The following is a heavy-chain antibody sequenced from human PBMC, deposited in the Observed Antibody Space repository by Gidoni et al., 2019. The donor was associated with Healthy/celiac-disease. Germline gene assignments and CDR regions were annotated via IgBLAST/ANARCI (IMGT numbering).Heavy chain of an antibody. CDR2: ISSSSSYI. J-gene: IGHJ5*02. V-gene: IGHV3-21*01. D-gene: IGHD2-15*01. CDR1: GFTFSRVS. CDR3: ARVPLGYCSGGSCYNWFDP. Sequence: EVQLVDSGGGLVKPGWSLRLSCAASGFTFSRVSMNLVRQAPGKGREWVSSISSSSSYIYYADSVKGRFTISRDNAKNSLYLQMNSLRAEDTAVYYCARVPLGYCSGGSCYNWFDPWGQGTLVTVSS.